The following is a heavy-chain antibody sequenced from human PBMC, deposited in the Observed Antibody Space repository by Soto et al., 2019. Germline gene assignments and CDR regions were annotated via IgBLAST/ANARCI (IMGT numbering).Heavy chain of an antibody. CDR1: GFTFNAYA. CDR3: ARVASDYINSVDH. J-gene: IGHJ4*02. D-gene: IGHD4-4*01. Sequence: EVQLLESGGGLVLRGGSLRLSCAASGFTFNAYAMTWVRQAPGKGLEWVSAIGGSGGNRYYAASVKGRFTISRDNSKDALDLQMNSLRVEDTAVYYCARVASDYINSVDHWGQGILVTVSS. V-gene: IGHV3-23*01. CDR2: IGGSGGNR.